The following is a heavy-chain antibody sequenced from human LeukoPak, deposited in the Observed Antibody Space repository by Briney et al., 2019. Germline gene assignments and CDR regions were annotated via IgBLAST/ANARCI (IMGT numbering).Heavy chain of an antibody. D-gene: IGHD1-26*01. J-gene: IGHJ4*02. CDR3: ARMSGATGYDY. CDR2: INHSGST. Sequence: NPSETLSLTCAVYGGSLSGYYWSWIRQPPGKGLEWIGEINHSGSTNYNPSLKSRVTISVDTSKNQFSLKLSSVTAADTAVYYCARMSGATGYDYWGQGTLVTVSS. CDR1: GGSLSGYY. V-gene: IGHV4-34*01.